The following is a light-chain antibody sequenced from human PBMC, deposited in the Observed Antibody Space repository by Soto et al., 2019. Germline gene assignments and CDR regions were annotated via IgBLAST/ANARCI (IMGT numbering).Light chain of an antibody. Sequence: QAVVTQPPSVSGAPGQRVTISCTGSSSNIGAGYDVHWYQQLPGTAPKLLIYGNSNRPSGVPDRFSGSKSGTSASLAITGLQAEDEADYYCQSYDSSLRGGVFGGGTKVTVL. CDR3: QSYDSSLRGGV. CDR2: GNS. J-gene: IGLJ2*01. CDR1: SSNIGAGYD. V-gene: IGLV1-40*01.